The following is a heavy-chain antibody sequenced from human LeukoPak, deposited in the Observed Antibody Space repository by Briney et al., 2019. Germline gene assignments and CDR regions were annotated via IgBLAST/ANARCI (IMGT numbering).Heavy chain of an antibody. CDR1: GLTFNTYC. D-gene: IGHD5-24*01. V-gene: IGHV3-74*01. Sequence: GGALRLSCRASGLTFNTYCIHWVRQAPGKGLVSVSRIDSGVSNTIYADSVKGRFTISRDNAKSTLYLQMNSLTAEDTAVYYCTRGQYYFDQWGQGTLVIVSS. CDR3: TRGQYYFDQ. J-gene: IGHJ4*02. CDR2: IDSGVSNT.